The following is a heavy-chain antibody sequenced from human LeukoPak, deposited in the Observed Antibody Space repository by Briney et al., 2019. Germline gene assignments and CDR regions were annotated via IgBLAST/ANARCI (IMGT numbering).Heavy chain of an antibody. CDR1: GFTFSSYG. CDR3: ARDYHGSGSSVDS. J-gene: IGHJ4*02. V-gene: IGHV3-33*01. D-gene: IGHD3-10*01. CDR2: IWYDGNNK. Sequence: PGRSLRLSCAASGFTFSSYGMHWVRQAPGKGLEWVAVIWYDGNNKYYTDSVKGRFTISRDNSKNTLYLQMNSLRAEDTAVYYCARDYHGSGSSVDSWGQGTLVIVSS.